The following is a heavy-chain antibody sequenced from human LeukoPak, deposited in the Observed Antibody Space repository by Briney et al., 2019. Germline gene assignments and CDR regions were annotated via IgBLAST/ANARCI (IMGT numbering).Heavy chain of an antibody. D-gene: IGHD3-9*01. V-gene: IGHV3-7*03. CDR3: AKDSVILTGYYDY. CDR1: GFIFSNNY. CDR2: IWPDGSEK. Sequence: PGGSLRLSYAVSGFIFSNNYMSWVRQAPGRGLEWVATIWPDGSEKRYVDSLRGRVTISRDNVERSLYLQMNSLRAEDTAVYYCAKDSVILTGYYDYWGQGTLVTVSS. J-gene: IGHJ4*02.